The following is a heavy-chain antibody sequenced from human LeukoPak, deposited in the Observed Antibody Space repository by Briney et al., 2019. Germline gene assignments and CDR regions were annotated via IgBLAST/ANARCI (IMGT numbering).Heavy chain of an antibody. CDR1: GGSISSSSYY. D-gene: IGHD3-10*01. J-gene: IGHJ4*02. V-gene: IGHV4-39*01. CDR3: ASLYYGSGRGEPN. Sequence: SETLSLTCTVSGGSISSSSYYWGWIRQPPGKGLEWIGSIYYSGSTYYNPSLKSRVTISVDTSKNQFSLKLSSVTAADTAVYYCASLYYGSGRGEPNWGQGTLVTVSS. CDR2: IYYSGST.